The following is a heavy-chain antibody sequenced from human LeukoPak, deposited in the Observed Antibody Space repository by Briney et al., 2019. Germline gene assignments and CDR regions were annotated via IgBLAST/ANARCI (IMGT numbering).Heavy chain of an antibody. Sequence: GGSLRLSCAASGNTFSSDWMYWVRQAPGKGLVWVSRINNDGSSIVYADTVKGRFTISRDNAKNTLYLQMNSLRAEDTAVYYCARGSVGALSYFDFWGQGTLVSVSS. J-gene: IGHJ4*02. D-gene: IGHD1-26*01. CDR2: INNDGSSI. V-gene: IGHV3-74*01. CDR1: GNTFSSDW. CDR3: ARGSVGALSYFDF.